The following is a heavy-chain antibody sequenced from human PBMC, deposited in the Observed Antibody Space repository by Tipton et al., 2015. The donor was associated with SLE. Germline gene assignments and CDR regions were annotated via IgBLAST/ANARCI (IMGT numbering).Heavy chain of an antibody. CDR3: AKPLRAMAGELHS. J-gene: IGHJ4*02. Sequence: TLSLTCTVSGGSIRSSRHFWGWIRQPPGKGLEWIGVLYYSGNTYYNPSLKSPVTLSIDTSKNQFSLKMRSVTAADTAVYYCAKPLRAMAGELHSWGQGTLVTVS. CDR2: LYYSGNT. V-gene: IGHV4-39*07. D-gene: IGHD6-19*01. CDR1: GGSIRSSRHF.